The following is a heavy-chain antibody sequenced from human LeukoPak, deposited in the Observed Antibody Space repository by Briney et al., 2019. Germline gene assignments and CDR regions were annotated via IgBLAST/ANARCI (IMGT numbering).Heavy chain of an antibody. V-gene: IGHV4-61*02. CDR2: IYTSGST. J-gene: IGHJ4*02. CDR3: ARDPLFDC. CDR1: GGSISSGSYY. Sequence: SQTLSLTCTVSGGSISSGSYYWSWIRQPAGKGLEWIGRIYTSGSTNYNPSLKSRVTISVDTSKNQFSLELSSVTAADTAVYYCARDPLFDCWGQGTLVTVSS.